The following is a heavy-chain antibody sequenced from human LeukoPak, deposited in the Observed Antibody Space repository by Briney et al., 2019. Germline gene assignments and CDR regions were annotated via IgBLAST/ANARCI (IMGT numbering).Heavy chain of an antibody. CDR1: GFTFSSYW. J-gene: IGHJ4*02. V-gene: IGHV3-30*02. D-gene: IGHD4-17*01. CDR2: IRYDGSNK. CDR3: AKVASTVTSGTSYFDY. Sequence: GGSLRLSCAASGFTFSSYWMHWVRQAPGKGLEWVAFIRYDGSNKYYADSVRGRFTISRDNSKNTLYLQMDSLRAEDTAVYYCAKVASTVTSGTSYFDYWGQGTLVTVSS.